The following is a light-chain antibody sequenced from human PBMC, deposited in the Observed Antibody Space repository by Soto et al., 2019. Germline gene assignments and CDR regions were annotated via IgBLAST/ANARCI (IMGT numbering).Light chain of an antibody. Sequence: EIVLTQSPATLSLSPEKRPTFSCTASQSVGNYLAWNQQKPGQAPKLLDYDASYSATSIPARFSGSVYGTDFTLTINSLEPEDFAIYYCQQRSSRPLTFGGETKVEIK. CDR3: QQRSSRPLT. CDR2: DAS. J-gene: IGKJ4*01. CDR1: QSVGNY. V-gene: IGKV3-11*01.